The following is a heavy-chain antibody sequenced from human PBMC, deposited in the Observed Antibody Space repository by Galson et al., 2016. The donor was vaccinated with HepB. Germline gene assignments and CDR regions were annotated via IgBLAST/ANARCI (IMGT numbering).Heavy chain of an antibody. Sequence: LRLSCAASGFMFTNYAIRWLRQPAGKGLEWIGRIYSSGVTNYNPSLKRRLMMSIDTSKNQFSLKMRSVTAADTAVYYCASDFERFFDYWGQGNLVTVSS. J-gene: IGHJ4*02. CDR2: IYSSGVT. CDR1: GFMFTNYA. CDR3: ASDFERFFDY. D-gene: IGHD3-3*01. V-gene: IGHV4-59*10.